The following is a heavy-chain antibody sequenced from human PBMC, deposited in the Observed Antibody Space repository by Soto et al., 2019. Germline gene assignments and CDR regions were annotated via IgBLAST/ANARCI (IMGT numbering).Heavy chain of an antibody. CDR2: INPNSGGT. D-gene: IGHD3-9*01. Sequence: ASVKVSCKASGYTFTGYYMHWVRQAPGQGLEWMGWINPNSGGTNYAQKFQGRVTMTRDTSISTAYMELSRLRSDDTAVYYCARSPSLELRYFDWLFRYYGMDVWGQGTTVTVSS. CDR1: GYTFTGYY. CDR3: ARSPSLELRYFDWLFRYYGMDV. V-gene: IGHV1-2*02. J-gene: IGHJ6*02.